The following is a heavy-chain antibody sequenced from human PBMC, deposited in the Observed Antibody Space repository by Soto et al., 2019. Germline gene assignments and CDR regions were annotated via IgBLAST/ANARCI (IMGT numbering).Heavy chain of an antibody. V-gene: IGHV2-5*02. D-gene: IGHD3-10*01. CDR1: GFSLSTSGVG. J-gene: IGHJ4*01. CDR3: AHRGVTDY. Sequence: QITLKESGPTLVKPTQPLTLTCTFSGFSLSTSGVGVGWSRQPPGKHLQWLALIYWDDDKRYSPSLKSSLTITKDTSKNQVVITMTNMDPVDTATYYCAHRGVTDYWGHGTLGTVYS. CDR2: IYWDDDK.